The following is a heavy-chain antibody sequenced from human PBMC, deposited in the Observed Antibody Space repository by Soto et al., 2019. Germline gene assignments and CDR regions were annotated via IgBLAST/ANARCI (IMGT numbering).Heavy chain of an antibody. Sequence: PSLTCTVSGGSISSGGYYWSWIRQHPGKGLEWIGYIYYSGSTYYNPSLKSRVTISVDTSKNQFSLKLSSVTAADTAVYYCATRSDYGDYEFDYWGQGTLVTVSS. CDR2: IYYSGST. D-gene: IGHD4-17*01. CDR3: ATRSDYGDYEFDY. J-gene: IGHJ4*02. V-gene: IGHV4-31*03. CDR1: GGSISSGGYY.